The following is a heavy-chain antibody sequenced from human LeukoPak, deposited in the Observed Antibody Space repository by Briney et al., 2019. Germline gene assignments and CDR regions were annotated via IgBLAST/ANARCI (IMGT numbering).Heavy chain of an antibody. CDR2: IYYSGST. Sequence: PSETLSLTCTVSGGSISSYYWSWIRQPSGKGLEWIGYIYYSGSTNYNPSLKSRVTISVDTSKNQFSLKLSSVTAADTAVYYCARDLGIVARSDAFDIWGQGTMATVSS. D-gene: IGHD3-22*01. V-gene: IGHV4-59*01. J-gene: IGHJ3*02. CDR3: ARDLGIVARSDAFDI. CDR1: GGSISSYY.